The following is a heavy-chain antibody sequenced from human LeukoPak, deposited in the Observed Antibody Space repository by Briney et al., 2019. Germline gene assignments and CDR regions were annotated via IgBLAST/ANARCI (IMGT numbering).Heavy chain of an antibody. D-gene: IGHD2-2*01. Sequence: ASVKVSCKASGYTFTGYYMHWVRQAPGQGLEWMGWINPNSGGTNYAQEFQGRVTMTRDTSISTAYMELSRLRSDDTAVYYCARDLGGVVVPAAVTDGDWFDPWGQGTLVTVSS. CDR3: ARDLGGVVVPAAVTDGDWFDP. V-gene: IGHV1-2*02. CDR2: INPNSGGT. CDR1: GYTFTGYY. J-gene: IGHJ5*02.